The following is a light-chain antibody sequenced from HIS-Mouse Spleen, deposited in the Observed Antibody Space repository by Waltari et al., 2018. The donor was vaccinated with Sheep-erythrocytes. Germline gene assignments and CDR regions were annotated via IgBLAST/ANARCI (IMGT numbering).Light chain of an antibody. CDR2: EGS. CDR1: SSDGGSYNL. J-gene: IGLJ3*02. CDR3: CSYAGSSTPWV. Sequence: QSALTHPASVSGSPGQSITISCTGTSSDGGSYNLVSWYQQHPGKAPKLMIYEGSKRPSGVSNRFSGSKSGNTASLTISGLQAEDEADYYCCSYAGSSTPWVFGGGTKLTVL. V-gene: IGLV2-23*01.